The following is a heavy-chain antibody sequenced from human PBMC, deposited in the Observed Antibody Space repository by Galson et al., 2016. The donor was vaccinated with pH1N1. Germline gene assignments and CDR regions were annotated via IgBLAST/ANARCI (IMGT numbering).Heavy chain of an antibody. CDR1: GFTFSAYW. CDR3: ARGDYVGYFVDQ. CDR2: VYTDGGRT. J-gene: IGHJ4*02. Sequence: SLRLSCAASGFTFSAYWMHWVRQAPGKGLVWFSRVYTDGGRTGYADPVRGRFTISRDNAKNTLYLQMSSLRAEDTAVYYCARGDYVGYFVDQWGQGTLVAVSS. D-gene: IGHD4-23*01. V-gene: IGHV3-74*01.